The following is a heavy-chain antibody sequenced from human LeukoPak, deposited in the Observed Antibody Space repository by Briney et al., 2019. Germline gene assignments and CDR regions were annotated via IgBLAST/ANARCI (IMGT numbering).Heavy chain of an antibody. CDR3: AKALFPTAYYYDSSALRRGAFDI. CDR2: ISWNSGSI. D-gene: IGHD3-22*01. Sequence: GGSLRLSCAASGFTFDDYAMHWVRQAPGKGLEWVSGISWNSGSIGYADSVKGRFTISRDNAKNSLYLQMNSLRAEDTALYYCAKALFPTAYYYDSSALRRGAFDIWGQGTMVTVSS. J-gene: IGHJ3*02. CDR1: GFTFDDYA. V-gene: IGHV3-9*01.